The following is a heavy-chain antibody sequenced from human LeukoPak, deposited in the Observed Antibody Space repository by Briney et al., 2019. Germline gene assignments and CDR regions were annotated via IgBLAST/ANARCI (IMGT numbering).Heavy chain of an antibody. CDR2: IYHSGST. CDR1: GYSINSGYY. D-gene: IGHD6-6*01. J-gene: IGHJ3*02. CDR3: ARGRRQQLVRGLDAFDI. V-gene: IGHV4-38-2*02. Sequence: SETLSLTCTVSGYSINSGYYWGWIRQPPGKGLEWIGSIYHSGSTYYNPSLKSRVTISVDTSKNQFSLKLSSVTAADTAVYYCARGRRQQLVRGLDAFDIWGQGTMVTVSS.